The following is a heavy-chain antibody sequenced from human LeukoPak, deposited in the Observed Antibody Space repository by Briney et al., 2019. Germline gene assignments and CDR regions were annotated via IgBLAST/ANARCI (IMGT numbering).Heavy chain of an antibody. J-gene: IGHJ3*02. V-gene: IGHV4-4*07. Sequence: SETLSLTCTVSGGSISSYYWSSIRQPAGKGLEWIGRIYTSGSTHYNPSLKSRVTMSVDTSKNQFSLKLSSVTAADTAVYYCARDPSTASAFDMWGEGTMVTVSS. CDR3: ARDPSTASAFDM. CDR2: IYTSGST. D-gene: IGHD2/OR15-2a*01. CDR1: GGSISSYY.